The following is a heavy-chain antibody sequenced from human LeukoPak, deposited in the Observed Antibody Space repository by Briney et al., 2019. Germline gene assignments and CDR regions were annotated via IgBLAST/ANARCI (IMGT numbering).Heavy chain of an antibody. Sequence: GGSLRLSCAASGFTFSDYYMSWIRQAPGKGLEWVSYISSSGSTTYYADSVKGRFTISRDNAKNSLYLQMNSLRAEDTAVYYCARERRITIFGVVIIDNGMDVWGQGTTVTVSS. V-gene: IGHV3-11*01. CDR2: ISSSGSTT. CDR1: GFTFSDYY. D-gene: IGHD3-3*01. J-gene: IGHJ6*02. CDR3: ARERRITIFGVVIIDNGMDV.